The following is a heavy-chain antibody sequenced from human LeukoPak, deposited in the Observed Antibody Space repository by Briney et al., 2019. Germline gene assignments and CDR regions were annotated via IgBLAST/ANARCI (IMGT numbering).Heavy chain of an antibody. Sequence: GGSLRLSCAASGFTFDGYAMHRVRQVPGKGLEGVSSVSWNSGNIGYADSVKGRFTISRDNAKNSLYLQMNSLRAEDTALYYCAKDISYYGSGTSVDYWGQGTLVTVSS. V-gene: IGHV3-9*01. CDR3: AKDISYYGSGTSVDY. CDR2: VSWNSGNI. D-gene: IGHD3-10*01. CDR1: GFTFDGYA. J-gene: IGHJ4*02.